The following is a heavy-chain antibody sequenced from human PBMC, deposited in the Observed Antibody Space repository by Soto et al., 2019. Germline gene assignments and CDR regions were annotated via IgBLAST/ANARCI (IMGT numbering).Heavy chain of an antibody. J-gene: IGHJ4*02. CDR1: GGSISSGDYY. CDR2: IYYSGST. V-gene: IGHV4-30-4*01. Sequence: PSETLSLTCTVSGGSISSGDYYWSWIRQPPGKGLEWIGYIYYSGSTYYNPSLKSRVTISVDTSKNQFSLKLSSVTAADTAVYYCARGLYSSSSPSPVDYWGQGTLVTVSS. CDR3: ARGLYSSSSPSPVDY. D-gene: IGHD6-6*01.